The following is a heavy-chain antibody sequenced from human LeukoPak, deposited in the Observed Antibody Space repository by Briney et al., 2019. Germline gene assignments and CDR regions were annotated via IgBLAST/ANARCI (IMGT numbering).Heavy chain of an antibody. CDR1: GYTFTGYY. CDR3: ARENISKYYFDY. Sequence: ASVEVSCKASGYTFTGYYMHWVRQAPGQGLEWMGWINPNSGGTNYAQKFQGRVTMTRDTSISTAYMELSRLRSDDTAVYYCARENISKYYFDYWGQGTLVTVSS. J-gene: IGHJ4*02. D-gene: IGHD2/OR15-2a*01. CDR2: INPNSGGT. V-gene: IGHV1-2*02.